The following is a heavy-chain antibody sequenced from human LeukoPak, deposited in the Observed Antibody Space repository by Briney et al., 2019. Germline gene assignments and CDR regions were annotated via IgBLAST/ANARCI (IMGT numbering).Heavy chain of an antibody. J-gene: IGHJ4*02. Sequence: PGGSLRLSCAASGFTFSSYWMTWVRQAPGKGLEWVANMNQDGSEKYHVDSVKDRFTISRDNAKNSLYLQMNSLRAEDTAVYYCARSDSSSWYSLHDYWGQGTLVTVPS. CDR1: GFTFSSYW. CDR2: MNQDGSEK. CDR3: ARSDSSSWYSLHDY. V-gene: IGHV3-7*01. D-gene: IGHD6-13*01.